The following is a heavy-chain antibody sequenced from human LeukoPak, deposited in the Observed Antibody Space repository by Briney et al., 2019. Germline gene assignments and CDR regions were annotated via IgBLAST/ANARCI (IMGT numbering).Heavy chain of an antibody. CDR3: ARGFSRRGSSWYY. CDR2: INHSGST. Sequence: KPSETLSLTCAVSGGSFSGYYWSWVRQPPGKGLEWIGEINHSGSTNYNPSLKSRVTISVDTSKNQFSLKLSSVTAADTAVYYCARGFSRRGSSWYYWGQGTLVTVSS. J-gene: IGHJ4*02. D-gene: IGHD6-13*01. CDR1: GGSFSGYY. V-gene: IGHV4-34*01.